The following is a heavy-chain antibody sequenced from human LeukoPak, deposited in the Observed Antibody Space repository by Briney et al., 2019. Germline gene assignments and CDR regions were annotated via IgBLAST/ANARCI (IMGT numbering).Heavy chain of an antibody. Sequence: GGSLRLSCTASGFTFGDYAMSWFRQAPGKGLEWVGFIRSKAYGGTTEYAASVKGRFTISRDDSKSIAYLQMNSLKTEDTAVYYCTRSPRIAVAGTVGLFDYWGQGTLVTVSS. V-gene: IGHV3-49*03. CDR3: TRSPRIAVAGTVGLFDY. J-gene: IGHJ4*02. CDR2: IRSKAYGGTT. D-gene: IGHD6-19*01. CDR1: GFTFGDYA.